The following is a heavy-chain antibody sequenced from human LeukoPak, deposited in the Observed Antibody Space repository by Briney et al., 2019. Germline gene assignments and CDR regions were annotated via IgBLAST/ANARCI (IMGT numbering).Heavy chain of an antibody. Sequence: GGSLRLSCAASGFTFSSYGMHWVRQAPGKGLEWVAVIWYDGSNKYYADSVKGRFTISRDNSKNTLYLQMNSLRAEDTAVYYCARERIAAHNWFDPWGQGTLVTVSS. J-gene: IGHJ5*02. V-gene: IGHV3-33*01. D-gene: IGHD6-6*01. CDR3: ARERIAAHNWFDP. CDR1: GFTFSSYG. CDR2: IWYDGSNK.